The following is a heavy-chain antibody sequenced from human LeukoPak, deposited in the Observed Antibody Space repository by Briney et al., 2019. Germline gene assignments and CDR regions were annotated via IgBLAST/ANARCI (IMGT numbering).Heavy chain of an antibody. CDR2: ISSSGSTI. D-gene: IGHD2-15*01. J-gene: IGHJ4*02. CDR1: GFTFSDYY. CDR3: AREYCSGGSCSAGNY. Sequence: GGSLRLSCAASGFTFSDYYMSWIRQAPGKGLEWVSYISSSGSTIYYADSVKGRFTISRDNAKNSLYLQMNSLRAEDTAVYYCAREYCSGGSCSAGNYWGQGTLFTVSS. V-gene: IGHV3-11*04.